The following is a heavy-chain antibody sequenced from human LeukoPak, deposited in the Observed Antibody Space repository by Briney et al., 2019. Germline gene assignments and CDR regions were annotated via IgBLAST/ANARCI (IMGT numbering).Heavy chain of an antibody. D-gene: IGHD6-25*01. CDR2: ISIGGTTT. J-gene: IGHJ5*02. CDR1: GFTFSDNY. V-gene: IGHV3-11*04. Sequence: PGGSLRLSRAASGFTFSDNYMSWIRQAPGKGLELISYISIGGTTTKYADSVEGRFTISRDNARNFLYLQMSSLRAEDTAVYFCASEPRLLDLWGQGTLVTVSS. CDR3: ASEPRLLDL.